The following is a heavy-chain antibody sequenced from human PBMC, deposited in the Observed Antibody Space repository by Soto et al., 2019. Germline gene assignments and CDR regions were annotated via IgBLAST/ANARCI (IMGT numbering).Heavy chain of an antibody. J-gene: IGHJ4*02. CDR2: ISDDGKVI. V-gene: IGHV3-48*02. CDR3: ARDVDADFRTDFDY. Sequence: GGSLRLSCAASGFTFSSYGMHWVRQAPGKGLEWISYISDDGKVIHYADSARGRFTISRDNAENSVYLEMESLRDEDTALYYCARDVDADFRTDFDYWGRGTLVT. CDR1: GFTFSSYG. D-gene: IGHD4-17*01.